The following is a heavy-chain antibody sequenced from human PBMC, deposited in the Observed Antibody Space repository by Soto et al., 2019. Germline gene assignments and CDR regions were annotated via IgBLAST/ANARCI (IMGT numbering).Heavy chain of an antibody. CDR3: ARGIGGSYYGMDV. CDR1: GGTFSSYT. J-gene: IGHJ6*02. D-gene: IGHD2-15*01. V-gene: IGHV1-69*05. CDR2: IIPIFGTA. Sequence: EASVKVSCKASGGTFSSYTISWVRQAPGQGLEWMGGIIPIFGTANYAQKFQGRVTITTDASTSTAYMELSSLRSEDTAVYYCARGIGGSYYGMDVWGQGTRVSVS.